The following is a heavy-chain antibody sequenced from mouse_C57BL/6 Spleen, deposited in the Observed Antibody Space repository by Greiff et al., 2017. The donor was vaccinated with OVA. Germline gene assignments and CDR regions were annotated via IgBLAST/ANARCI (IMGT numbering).Heavy chain of an antibody. J-gene: IGHJ2*01. CDR3: TTKGIYGSSFDY. CDR2: IDPENGDT. D-gene: IGHD1-1*01. Sequence: EVQLQQSGAELVRPGASVKLSCTASGFNIKDDYMPWVKQRPEQGLEWIGWIDPENGDTEYASKFQGKATITADTSSNTAYLQLSSLTSEDTAVYYCTTKGIYGSSFDYWGQGTTLTVSS. CDR1: GFNIKDDY. V-gene: IGHV14-4*01.